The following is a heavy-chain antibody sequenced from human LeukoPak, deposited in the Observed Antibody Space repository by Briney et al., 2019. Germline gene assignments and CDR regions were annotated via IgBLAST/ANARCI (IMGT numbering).Heavy chain of an antibody. J-gene: IGHJ4*02. Sequence: SETLSLTCTVSGGSISSYYWSWIRQPPGKGLEWIGYIYYSGSTNYNPSLKSRVTISVDTSKNQFSLKLSSVTAADTAVYYCARDRALAGAYYLGQGTLVNVSS. V-gene: IGHV4-59*01. CDR3: ARDRALAGAYY. CDR1: GGSISSYY. CDR2: IYYSGST. D-gene: IGHD4/OR15-4a*01.